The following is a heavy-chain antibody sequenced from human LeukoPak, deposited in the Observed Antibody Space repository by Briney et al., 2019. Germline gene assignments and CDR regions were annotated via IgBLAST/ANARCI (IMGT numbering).Heavy chain of an antibody. J-gene: IGHJ4*02. V-gene: IGHV4-34*01. D-gene: IGHD1-7*01. CDR2: INHSGRN. CDR1: GGSFSGYY. CDR3: AGATGTKGPPGY. Sequence: SETLSLTCAVYGGSFSGYYWSWIRQPPGKGLEWIGEINHSGRNNYNPSLKSRVTISVDTSKNQFSLKLSSVTAADTAVYYCAGATGTKGPPGYWGQGTLVTVSS.